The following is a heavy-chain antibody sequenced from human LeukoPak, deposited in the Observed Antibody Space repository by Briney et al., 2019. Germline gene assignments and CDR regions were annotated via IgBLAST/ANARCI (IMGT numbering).Heavy chain of an antibody. CDR2: ISGSGGST. J-gene: IGHJ4*02. V-gene: IGHV3-23*01. D-gene: IGHD2/OR15-2a*01. CDR3: GKEVERHFDLKY. CDR1: GFTFSSYA. Sequence: GGSLRLSCAASGFTFSSYAMSWVRQAPGKGLEWVSAISGSGGSTYYADSVKGRFTISRDNSKNTLYLRMNSLRAEDTAVYYCGKEVERHFDLKYWGQGTLVTVSS.